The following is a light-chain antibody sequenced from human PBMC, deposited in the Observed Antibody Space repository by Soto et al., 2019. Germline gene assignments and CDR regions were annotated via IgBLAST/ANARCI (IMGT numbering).Light chain of an antibody. Sequence: ELVLTQSPGTLSLSPGERATLSCRASQSVSSSYLAWYQQKPGQAPRLLIYGASSRATGIPDRFSGSGSGTDFTLTISRLEPEDFAVYYCQQRSNWLSITFGQGTRLEI. V-gene: IGKV3D-20*02. CDR2: GAS. CDR3: QQRSNWLSIT. CDR1: QSVSSSY. J-gene: IGKJ5*01.